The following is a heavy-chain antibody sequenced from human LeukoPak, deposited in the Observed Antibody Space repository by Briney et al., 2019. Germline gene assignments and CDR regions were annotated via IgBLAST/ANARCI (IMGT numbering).Heavy chain of an antibody. D-gene: IGHD1-7*01. CDR1: GFAFSVYA. Sequence: PGGSLRLSCTASGFAFSVYAMSWLRQPPGKGLEWVSSISSSSTYIYYADSVKGRFTISRDNAKNSVFLQMNSLRVEDTAVYYCVRRLTGNYHFDFWGQGTLVTVSS. V-gene: IGHV3-21*01. J-gene: IGHJ4*02. CDR3: VRRLTGNYHFDF. CDR2: ISSSSTYI.